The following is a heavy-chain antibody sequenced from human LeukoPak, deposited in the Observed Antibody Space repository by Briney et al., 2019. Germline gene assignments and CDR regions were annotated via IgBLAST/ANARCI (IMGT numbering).Heavy chain of an antibody. J-gene: IGHJ4*02. Sequence: PGGSLRLSCAASGMTFSSYGMHWVRQAPGKGLEWVAAISYDGSNKYYADSVKGRFTISRDNSKNTLYLQMNSLRAEDTAVYYCAAPYGPAPHWGQGTLVTVSS. CDR2: ISYDGSNK. V-gene: IGHV3-30*03. CDR1: GMTFSSYG. D-gene: IGHD4-17*01. CDR3: AAPYGPAPH.